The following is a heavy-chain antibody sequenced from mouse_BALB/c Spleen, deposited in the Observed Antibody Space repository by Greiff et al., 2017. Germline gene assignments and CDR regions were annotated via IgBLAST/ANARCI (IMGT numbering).Heavy chain of an antibody. CDR2: ISSGGST. Sequence: EVQLVESGGGLVKPGGSLKLSCAASGFTFSSYAMSWVRQTPEKRLEWVASISSGGSTYYPDSVKGRFTISRDNPKNTLFLQMTSLRSEDTAMYYCARWDYYDRDAMDYWGQGTSVTVSS. CDR3: ARWDYYDRDAMDY. V-gene: IGHV5-6-5*01. J-gene: IGHJ4*01. D-gene: IGHD2-4*01. CDR1: GFTFSSYA.